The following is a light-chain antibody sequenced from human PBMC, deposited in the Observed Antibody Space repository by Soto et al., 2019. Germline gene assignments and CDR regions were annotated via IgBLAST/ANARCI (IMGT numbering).Light chain of an antibody. CDR2: GAS. CDR3: QHYNNWPPWT. CDR1: QSVSIN. V-gene: IGKV3-15*01. J-gene: IGKJ1*01. Sequence: EIVMTQSPATRSVSPGERATLSCRASQSVSINLAWYQQEPGQAPRLLIYGASTRATGIPARFSGSGSGTEFTLTISSLQSEDFAVYFCQHYNNWPPWTFGQGTKVEIK.